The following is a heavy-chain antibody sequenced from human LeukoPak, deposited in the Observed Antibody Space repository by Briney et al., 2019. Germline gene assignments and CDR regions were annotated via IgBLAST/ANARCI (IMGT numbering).Heavy chain of an antibody. CDR3: AKDPQGFATNFDY. CDR1: GFTFSSYG. D-gene: IGHD3-16*01. CDR2: IRYDGSNK. Sequence: GGSLRLSCAASGFTFSSYGMRWVRQAPGKGLEWVAFIRYDGSNKYYADSVKGRFTISRDNSKNTLYLQMNSLRAEDTAVYYCAKDPQGFATNFDYWGQGTLVTVSS. V-gene: IGHV3-30*02. J-gene: IGHJ4*02.